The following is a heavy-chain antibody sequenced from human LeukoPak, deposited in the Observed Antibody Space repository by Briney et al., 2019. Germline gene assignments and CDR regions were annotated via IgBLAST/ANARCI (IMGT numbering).Heavy chain of an antibody. Sequence: GGSLRLSCTASGFTFGDYGMNWFRQAPGKGLEWVGFIRSKAYGGTTEYAASVKGRFTISRDDSKSIAYLQMNSLKTEDTAVYYCTREGGSYSLGLDYWGQGTLVTVSS. CDR1: GFTFGDYG. J-gene: IGHJ4*02. CDR2: IRSKAYGGTT. CDR3: TREGGSYSLGLDY. V-gene: IGHV3-49*03. D-gene: IGHD3-10*01.